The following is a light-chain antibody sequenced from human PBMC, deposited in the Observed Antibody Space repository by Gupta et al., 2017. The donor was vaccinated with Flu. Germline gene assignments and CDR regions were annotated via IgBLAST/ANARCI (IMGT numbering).Light chain of an antibody. J-gene: IGKJ2*03. CDR2: AAS. CDR1: QGISGY. Sequence: DIQLTQSPSSLSASVGDRVTITCRASQGISGYLDWYQQKPGKAPKLLIYAASTLQSGVPSRFSGSGSGTEFTLTISILQPEDFATYYCQQLNSYSRSFGQGTKLEIK. CDR3: QQLNSYSRS. V-gene: IGKV1-9*01.